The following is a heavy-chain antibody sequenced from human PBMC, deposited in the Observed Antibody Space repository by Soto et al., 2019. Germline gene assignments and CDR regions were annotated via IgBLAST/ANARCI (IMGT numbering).Heavy chain of an antibody. CDR2: IYYSGST. D-gene: IGHD6-6*01. J-gene: IGHJ5*02. Sequence: TSETLSLTCTVSGDSITSSKHYWSWIRQHPGKGLEWIGYIYYSGSTYYNPSLKSRVTISVDTSKNQFSLKLSSVTAADTAVYYCARARVSIGQLVRSRLEQNWFDPWGQGTLVTVSS. CDR3: ARARVSIGQLVRSRLEQNWFDP. CDR1: GDSITSSKHY. V-gene: IGHV4-31*03.